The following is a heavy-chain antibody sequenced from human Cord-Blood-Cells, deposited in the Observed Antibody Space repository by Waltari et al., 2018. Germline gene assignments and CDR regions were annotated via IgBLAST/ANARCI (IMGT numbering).Heavy chain of an antibody. D-gene: IGHD3-9*01. CDR2: INHSGST. Sequence: QVQLQQWGAGLLKPSETLSLTCAVYGGSFSGYYWSWIRQPPGKGLEWIGEINHSGSTNTNPSLKSRVIISVDTSKNQFSLKLISVTAADTAVYYCASGGAYYDILTGYYYWGQGTLVTVSS. CDR1: GGSFSGYY. CDR3: ASGGAYYDILTGYYY. V-gene: IGHV4-34*01. J-gene: IGHJ4*02.